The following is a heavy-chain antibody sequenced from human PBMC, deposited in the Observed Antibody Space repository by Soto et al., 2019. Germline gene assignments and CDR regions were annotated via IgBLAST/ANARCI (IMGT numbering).Heavy chain of an antibody. CDR3: SRCGHYYHSMI. CDR2: ISFTGDT. CDR1: GDSVSGGGYY. J-gene: IGHJ4*02. V-gene: IGHV4-61*08. Sequence: QVQLQESGPGLVKPSETLSLICTVSGDSVSGGGYYWTWIRQPPGKGLEWIGYISFTGDTTYNPSLRRRVTIAMHTSKNQFSLKLTSATAADTALYYCSRCGHYYHSMIWGPGTLVTVSS. D-gene: IGHD3-22*01.